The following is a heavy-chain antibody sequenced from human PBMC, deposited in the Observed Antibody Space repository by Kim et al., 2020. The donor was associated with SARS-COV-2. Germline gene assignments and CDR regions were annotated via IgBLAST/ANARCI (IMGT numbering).Heavy chain of an antibody. CDR2: ISGSGGST. J-gene: IGHJ3*02. CDR1: GFTFSSYA. CDR3: AKDLCGGSCYPNDAFDI. D-gene: IGHD2-15*01. V-gene: IGHV3-23*01. Sequence: GGSLRLSCAASGFTFSSYAMSWVRQAPGKGLEWVSAISGSGGSTYYADSVKGRFTISRDNSKNTLYLQMNSLRAEDTAVYYCAKDLCGGSCYPNDAFDIWGQGTRVSVSS.